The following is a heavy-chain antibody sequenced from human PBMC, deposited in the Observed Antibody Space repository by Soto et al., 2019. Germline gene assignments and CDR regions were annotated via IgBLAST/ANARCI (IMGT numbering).Heavy chain of an antibody. CDR1: GGSISSSNW. J-gene: IGHJ4*02. Sequence: QVQLQESGPGLVKPSGTLSLTCAVSGGSISSSNWWSWVRQPPGKGLEWIGEIYHSGSTNYNPSLKSRVTISVDKSKNQFSLKLSSVTAADTAVYSCARVGENDFWSCTPDYWGQGTLVTVSS. CDR2: IYHSGST. V-gene: IGHV4-4*02. CDR3: ARVGENDFWSCTPDY. D-gene: IGHD3-3*01.